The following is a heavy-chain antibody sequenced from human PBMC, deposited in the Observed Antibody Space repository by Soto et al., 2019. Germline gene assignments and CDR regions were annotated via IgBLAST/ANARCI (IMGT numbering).Heavy chain of an antibody. CDR3: AAGTDAFDI. CDR2: LSGSGTTI. J-gene: IGHJ3*02. V-gene: IGHV3-48*01. Sequence: QLVESGGALVHPGGSRRPPGEASGFTFSFYTLNWVRQAQGKGRGWLSYLSGSGTTIYYEASVKGRFTISRDNAKDSLYLHMDSLRADDTAVYYCAAGTDAFDIWGQGTMVTVSS. CDR1: GFTFSFYT. D-gene: IGHD6-13*01.